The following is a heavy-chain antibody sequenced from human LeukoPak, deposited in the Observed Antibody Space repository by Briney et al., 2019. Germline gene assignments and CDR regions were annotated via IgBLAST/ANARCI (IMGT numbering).Heavy chain of an antibody. J-gene: IGHJ3*02. D-gene: IGHD2-21*01. Sequence: ASVKVSCKASGYTFTSYYMHWVRQAPGKGLEWMGGFDPEDGETIYAQKFQGRVTMTEDTSTDTAYMELSSLRSEDTAVYYCATVVGVKGDAFNIWGQGTMVTVSS. CDR1: GYTFTSYY. CDR3: ATVVGVKGDAFNI. CDR2: FDPEDGET. V-gene: IGHV1-24*01.